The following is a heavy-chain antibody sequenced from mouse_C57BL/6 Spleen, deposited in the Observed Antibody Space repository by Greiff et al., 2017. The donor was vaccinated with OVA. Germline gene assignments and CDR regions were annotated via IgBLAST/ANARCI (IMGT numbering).Heavy chain of an antibody. D-gene: IGHD1-1*01. V-gene: IGHV1-19*01. J-gene: IGHJ2*02. Sequence: EVQLQQSGPVLVKPGASVKMSCKASGYTFTDYYMNWVKQSHGKSLEWIGVINPYNGGTSYNQKFKGKATLTVDKSSSTAYMELNSLTSEDSAVYYCARDDGNSVYNCAFDYWGQGTSLTVSS. CDR3: ARDDGNSVYNCAFDY. CDR1: GYTFTDYY. CDR2: INPYNGGT.